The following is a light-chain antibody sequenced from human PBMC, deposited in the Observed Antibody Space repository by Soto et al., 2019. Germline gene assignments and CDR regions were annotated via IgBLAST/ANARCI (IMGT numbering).Light chain of an antibody. Sequence: IVMTQSPDTLSVFPGESATLSCRASQSVSINLAWYQQKPGQAPRLLIYGASTRGTGIPARFSGSGSGTEFPLTISILESEYFAVYYCQQYHNWGSMLGHGTQVEIK. CDR3: QQYHNWGSM. CDR2: GAS. J-gene: IGKJ1*01. V-gene: IGKV3-15*01. CDR1: QSVSIN.